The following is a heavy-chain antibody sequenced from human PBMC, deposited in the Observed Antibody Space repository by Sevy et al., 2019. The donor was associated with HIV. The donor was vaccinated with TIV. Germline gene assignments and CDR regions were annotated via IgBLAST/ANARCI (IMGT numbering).Heavy chain of an antibody. CDR1: GGSISSYY. J-gene: IGHJ3*02. D-gene: IGHD2-2*01. V-gene: IGHV4-59*08. Sequence: SETLSLTCTVSGGSISSYYWSWIRQPPGKGLEWIGYIYYSGSTNYNPSLKSRVTISVDTSKNQFSLKLSSVTAADTAVYYCARHPSTDDAFDIWGQGTMVTVSS. CDR3: ARHPSTDDAFDI. CDR2: IYYSGST.